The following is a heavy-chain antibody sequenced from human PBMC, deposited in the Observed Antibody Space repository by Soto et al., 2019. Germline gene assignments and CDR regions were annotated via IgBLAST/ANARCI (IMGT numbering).Heavy chain of an antibody. J-gene: IGHJ4*02. CDR3: ARGYYDILTAFDY. CDR1: GGSSSSYD. CDR2: IYYSGST. Sequence: ASETLSLSCSVAGGSSSSYDGSWIRQPPGKGLEWIGYIYYSGSTNYNPSLKSRVTISVDTSKNQFSLKLSSVTAADTAVYYCARGYYDILTAFDYWGQGTLVTVSS. D-gene: IGHD3-9*01. V-gene: IGHV4-59*01.